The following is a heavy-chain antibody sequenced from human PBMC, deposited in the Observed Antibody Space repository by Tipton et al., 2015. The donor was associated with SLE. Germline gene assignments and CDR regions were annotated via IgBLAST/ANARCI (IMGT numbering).Heavy chain of an antibody. V-gene: IGHV3-30*18. D-gene: IGHD2-2*02. Sequence: SLRLSCAASGFTSSRAAMHWVRQDPGKGREWVAVVSYDGSDKSYGDSVKGRFTISRDNSKNTLFLQMNSLRPEDTAIYYCAKSPGMNTADGAMDVWGQGTTVTVSS. CDR1: GFTSSRAA. J-gene: IGHJ6*02. CDR3: AKSPGMNTADGAMDV. CDR2: VSYDGSDK.